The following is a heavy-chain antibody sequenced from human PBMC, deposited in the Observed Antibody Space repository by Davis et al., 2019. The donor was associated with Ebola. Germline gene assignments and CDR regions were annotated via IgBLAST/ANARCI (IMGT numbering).Heavy chain of an antibody. CDR1: GFTFSSYE. J-gene: IGHJ4*02. CDR2: ISSSGSTI. V-gene: IGHV3-48*03. CDR3: ARGVLARRYFDWLHIDY. Sequence: GESLKISCAASGFTFSSYEMNWVRQAPGKGLEWVSYISSSGSTIYYADSVKGRFTISRDNAKNSLYLQMNSLRAEDTAVYYCARGVLARRYFDWLHIDYWGQGTLVTVSS. D-gene: IGHD3-9*01.